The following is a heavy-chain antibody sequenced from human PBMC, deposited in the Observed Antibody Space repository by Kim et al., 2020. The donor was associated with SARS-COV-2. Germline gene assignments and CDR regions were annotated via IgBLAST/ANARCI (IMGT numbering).Heavy chain of an antibody. J-gene: IGHJ4*02. D-gene: IGHD4-17*01. V-gene: IGHV4-59*13. Sequence: SETLSLTCTVSGGSISPYYWSWIRQPPGKGLECIGYIYYLGYTDYSPSLKSRVSISVDTSKHQFSLKVNSVTAADTAVYYCARVTLRWGRLYYFDYWGQGTLVTVSS. CDR2: IYYLGYT. CDR1: GGSISPYY. CDR3: ARVTLRWGRLYYFDY.